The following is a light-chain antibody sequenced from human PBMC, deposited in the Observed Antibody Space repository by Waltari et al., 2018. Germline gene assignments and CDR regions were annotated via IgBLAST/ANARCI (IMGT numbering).Light chain of an antibody. CDR1: QSVGRT. CDR3: QHYVRLPVT. J-gene: IGKJ1*01. Sequence: EVVLTQSPGTLSLSPGESAPLSCRASQSVGRTLAGYQQKPGQAPRLLIYAASTRATGIPDRFSGSGSGTDFSLTITRLEPEDFAVYYCQHYVRLPVTFGQGTKVEIK. V-gene: IGKV3-20*01. CDR2: AAS.